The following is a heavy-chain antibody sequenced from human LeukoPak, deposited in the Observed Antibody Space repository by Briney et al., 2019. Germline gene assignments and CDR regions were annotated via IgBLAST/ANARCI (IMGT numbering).Heavy chain of an antibody. CDR2: ISNSGSST. D-gene: IGHD6-6*01. CDR3: ASTDSTSSGYFDN. J-gene: IGHJ4*02. V-gene: IGHV3-23*01. Sequence: GGSLRLSCTVSGFTFSSYAMSWVRQAPGKGLEWVSAISNSGSSTYYADSVKGRFTISRDNAKDSLYLQMNSLRAEDTAVYYCASTDSTSSGYFDNWGQGTLVTVSS. CDR1: GFTFSSYA.